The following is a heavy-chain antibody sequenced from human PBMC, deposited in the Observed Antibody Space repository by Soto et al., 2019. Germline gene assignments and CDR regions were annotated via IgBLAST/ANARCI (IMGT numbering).Heavy chain of an antibody. CDR2: IYPGDSDT. Sequence: GESLKISCKGSGYSFTSYWIGWVRQMPGKGLEWMGIIYPGDSDTRYSPSFQGQVTISADKSISTAYLQWSSLKASDTAMYYCARARDDYYGSGSYKYFDYWGQGTLVTVSS. D-gene: IGHD3-10*01. J-gene: IGHJ4*02. CDR3: ARARDDYYGSGSYKYFDY. CDR1: GYSFTSYW. V-gene: IGHV5-51*01.